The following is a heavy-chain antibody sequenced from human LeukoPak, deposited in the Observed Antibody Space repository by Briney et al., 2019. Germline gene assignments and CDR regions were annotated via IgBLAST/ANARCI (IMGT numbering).Heavy chain of an antibody. J-gene: IGHJ2*01. CDR1: GGTFSSYA. CDR3: ARVVVITKWYFDL. D-gene: IGHD3-22*01. CDR2: IIPIFGTA. Sequence: SVKVSCKASGGTFSSYAISRVRQAPGQELEWMGGIIPIFGTANYAQKFQGRVTITTDESTSTAYMELSSLRSEDTAVYYCARVVVITKWYFDLWGRGTLVTVSS. V-gene: IGHV1-69*05.